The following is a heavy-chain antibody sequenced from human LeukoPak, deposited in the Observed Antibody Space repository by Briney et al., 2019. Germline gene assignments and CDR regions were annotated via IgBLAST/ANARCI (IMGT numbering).Heavy chain of an antibody. J-gene: IGHJ4*02. D-gene: IGHD4-17*01. V-gene: IGHV3-23*01. Sequence: GGTLRLSCAASGFTFGDYGMSWVRQAPGKGLEWVPSFSASGGSTYYADSVKGRFTISRDNSKNIMFLQMNNLRGEDTAIYYCAKAPTATVTFFESWSQGTLVTVSS. CDR1: GFTFGDYG. CDR3: AKAPTATVTFFES. CDR2: FSASGGST.